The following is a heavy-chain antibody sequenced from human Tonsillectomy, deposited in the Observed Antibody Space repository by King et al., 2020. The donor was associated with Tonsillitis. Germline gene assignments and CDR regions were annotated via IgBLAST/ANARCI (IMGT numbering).Heavy chain of an antibody. CDR1: GYTFTSYY. D-gene: IGHD6-13*01. J-gene: IGHJ2*01. V-gene: IGHV1-46*01. CDR2: INPSGGST. Sequence: VQLVESGAEVKKPGASVKVSCTASGYTFTSYYMHWVRQAPGQGLEWMGIINPSGGSTSYAQKFQGRVTMTRDTSTSTVYMELSSLRSEDTAVYYCARDPGSLVAAAGPDWYFDLWGRGTLVTVSS. CDR3: ARDPGSLVAAAGPDWYFDL.